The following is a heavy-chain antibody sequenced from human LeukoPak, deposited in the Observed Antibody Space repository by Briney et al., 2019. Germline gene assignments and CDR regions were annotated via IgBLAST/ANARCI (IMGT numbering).Heavy chain of an antibody. Sequence: GGSLRLTCAASGFTLTDHYVEWVRQAPGKGLEWVGRSRDKRGRYTTEFAAAVRGRFTISRDEPKNSLYLQMNSLRTEDSAVYYCARLYYESAIHHPFDYWGQGTLATVSS. D-gene: IGHD3-16*01. CDR1: GFTLTDHY. J-gene: IGHJ4*02. CDR3: ARLYYESAIHHPFDY. CDR2: SRDKRGRYTT. V-gene: IGHV3-72*01.